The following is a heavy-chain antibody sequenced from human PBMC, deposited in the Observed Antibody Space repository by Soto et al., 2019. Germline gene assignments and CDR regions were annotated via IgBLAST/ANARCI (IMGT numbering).Heavy chain of an antibody. D-gene: IGHD1-26*01. Sequence: GASVKVSCKASGYTFTSYAMHWVRQAPGQRLEWMGWINAGNGNTKYSQKFQGRVTITRDTSASTAYMELSSLRSEDTAVYYCAREVRELPPYYYYGMDVWGQGTTVTVSS. CDR3: AREVRELPPYYYYGMDV. V-gene: IGHV1-3*01. CDR2: INAGNGNT. J-gene: IGHJ6*02. CDR1: GYTFTSYA.